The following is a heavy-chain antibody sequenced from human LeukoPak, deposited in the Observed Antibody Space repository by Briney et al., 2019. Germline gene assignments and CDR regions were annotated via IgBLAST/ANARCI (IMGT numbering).Heavy chain of an antibody. D-gene: IGHD6-13*01. CDR3: ARGVAAAGPGDPFWFDP. CDR2: INHSGST. V-gene: IGHV4-34*01. CDR1: GGSFSGYY. J-gene: IGHJ5*02. Sequence: PSETLSLTCAVYGGSFSGYYWSWIRQPPGKGLEWIGEINHSGSTNYNPSLKSRVTILVDTSKNQFSLKLSSVTAADTAVYYCARGVAAAGPGDPFWFDPWGQGTLVTVSS.